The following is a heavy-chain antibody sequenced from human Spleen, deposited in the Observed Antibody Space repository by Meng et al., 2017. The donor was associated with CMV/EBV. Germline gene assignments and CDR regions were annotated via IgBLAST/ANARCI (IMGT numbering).Heavy chain of an antibody. Sequence: SGGFYYWSWIRPPPGKGLEWIGYIYNGGSTNYNPSLRSRVSMSEHTSENQFSLSLSSVTAADTAVYFCARAGHHYDPTPYWGHVDYWGQGTLVTVSS. CDR2: IYNGGST. D-gene: IGHD3-22*01. J-gene: IGHJ4*02. V-gene: IGHV4-61*01. CDR1: SGGFYY. CDR3: ARAGHHYDPTPYWGHVDY.